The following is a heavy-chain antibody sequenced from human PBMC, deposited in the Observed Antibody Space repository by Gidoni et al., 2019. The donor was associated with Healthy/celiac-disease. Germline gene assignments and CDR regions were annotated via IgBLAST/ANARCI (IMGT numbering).Heavy chain of an antibody. CDR3: DI. D-gene: IGHD3-10*01. CDR1: GFTFSSYS. J-gene: IGHJ3*02. Sequence: EVQLVESGGGLVKPGGSLRLSCAASGFTFSSYSMNWVRQAPGKGLGWVSSISSSSSYIYYADSVKGRFTISRDNAKNSLYLYYCARDRGVGVSDAFDIWGQGTMVTVSS. V-gene: IGHV3-21*01. CDR2: ISSSSSYI.